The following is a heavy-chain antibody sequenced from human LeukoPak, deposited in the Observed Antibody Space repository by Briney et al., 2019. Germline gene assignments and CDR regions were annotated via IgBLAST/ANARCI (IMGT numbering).Heavy chain of an antibody. D-gene: IGHD6-19*01. CDR3: ARGRDGVAGTRHFDY. CDR1: GFTFSDYY. J-gene: IGHJ4*02. V-gene: IGHV3-11*01. Sequence: GGSPRLSCAASGFTFSDYYMSWIRQAPGKGLEWVSYISSSGSTIYYADSVKGRFTISRDNAKNSLYLQMNSLRSEDTAVYYCARGRDGVAGTRHFDYWGQGTLATVSS. CDR2: ISSSGSTI.